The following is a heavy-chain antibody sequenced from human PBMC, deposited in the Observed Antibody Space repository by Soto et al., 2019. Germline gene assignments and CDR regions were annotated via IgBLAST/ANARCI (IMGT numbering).Heavy chain of an antibody. CDR3: AAYCSGGSCSNYYYYYGMDV. V-gene: IGHV3-23*01. Sequence: PGGSLRLSCAASVFTFSSYAMSWVRQAPGKGLEWVSAISGSGGSTYYADSVKGRFTISRGNSKNTLYLQMNSLRAEDTAVYYCAAYCSGGSCSNYYYYYGMDVWGQGTTVTVSS. D-gene: IGHD2-15*01. CDR2: ISGSGGST. J-gene: IGHJ6*02. CDR1: VFTFSSYA.